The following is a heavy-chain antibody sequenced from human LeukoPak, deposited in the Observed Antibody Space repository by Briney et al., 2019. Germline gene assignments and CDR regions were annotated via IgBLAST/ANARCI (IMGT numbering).Heavy chain of an antibody. Sequence: GRSLRLSCAASGFTFSSYSMNWVRQAPGKGLEWVSYISSASGSIYYADSVKGRFTTSRDNAKNSLYLQMNSLRAEDTAVYYCARSEVPPAAFDIWGQGTMVTVSS. V-gene: IGHV3-48*04. CDR3: ARSEVPPAAFDI. J-gene: IGHJ3*02. D-gene: IGHD2-2*01. CDR1: GFTFSSYS. CDR2: ISSASGSI.